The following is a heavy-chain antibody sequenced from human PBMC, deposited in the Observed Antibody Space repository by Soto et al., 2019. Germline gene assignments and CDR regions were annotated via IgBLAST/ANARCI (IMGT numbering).Heavy chain of an antibody. CDR2: MNPNSGNT. Sequence: QVQLVQSGAEVKKPGASVKVSCKASGYTFTSYDINWVRQATGQGLEWMGWMNPNSGNTGYAQKFQDRVTMTRNTSISTAYMELSSLRSEDTAVYYCARHRTNSSSDWFAPWGQGTLVTVSS. J-gene: IGHJ5*02. CDR1: GYTFTSYD. D-gene: IGHD6-6*01. CDR3: ARHRTNSSSDWFAP. V-gene: IGHV1-8*01.